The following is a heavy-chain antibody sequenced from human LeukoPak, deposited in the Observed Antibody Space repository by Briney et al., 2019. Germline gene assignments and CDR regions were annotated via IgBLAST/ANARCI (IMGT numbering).Heavy chain of an antibody. V-gene: IGHV3-30*18. CDR2: ISYDGSNK. D-gene: IGHD1-1*01. CDR3: AKDPLKWNADYYGMDV. Sequence: GGSLRLSCAASGFTFSSYGMHWVRQAPGKGLEWVAVISYDGSNKYYADSVKGRFTISRDNSKNTLDLQMYSLRVEDTAVYFCAKDPLKWNADYYGMDVWGQGTTVTVSS. CDR1: GFTFSSYG. J-gene: IGHJ6*02.